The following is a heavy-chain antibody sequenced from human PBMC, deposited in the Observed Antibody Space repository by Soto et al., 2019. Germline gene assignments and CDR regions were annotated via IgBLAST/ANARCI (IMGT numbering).Heavy chain of an antibody. Sequence: SVKVSCKASGYTFTSYGINWVRQAPGQGLEWMGGIIPIFGTANYAQKFQGRITITADKSTNTAYMELRSLRSDDTAVYYCASSPPPTVTMYSRFFDLWGRGTLVTVSS. V-gene: IGHV1-69*06. CDR1: GYTFTSYG. CDR2: IIPIFGTA. CDR3: ASSPPPTVTMYSRFFDL. D-gene: IGHD4-17*01. J-gene: IGHJ2*01.